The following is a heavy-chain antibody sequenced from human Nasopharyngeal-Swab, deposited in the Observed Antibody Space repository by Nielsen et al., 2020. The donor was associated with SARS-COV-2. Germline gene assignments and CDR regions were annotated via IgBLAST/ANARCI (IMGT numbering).Heavy chain of an antibody. D-gene: IGHD6-19*01. Sequence: GESLKISCGGSGFTFSDYWMSWVRQSPEKGLEWVANIKQDGTLKSYVDSVKGRFIISRDNAKNSLDLQMNSLRVEDTAVYYCVRLLEVGGTPLDYWGQGTLVSVSS. J-gene: IGHJ4*02. CDR1: GFTFSDYW. V-gene: IGHV3-7*03. CDR3: VRLLEVGGTPLDY. CDR2: IKQDGTLK.